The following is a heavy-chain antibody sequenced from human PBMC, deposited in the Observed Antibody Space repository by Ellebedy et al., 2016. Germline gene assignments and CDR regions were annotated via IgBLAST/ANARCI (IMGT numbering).Heavy chain of an antibody. CDR2: IYYSGST. CDR3: AREGSAIYKFDF. J-gene: IGHJ4*02. Sequence: SETLSLTCAVSGGSISSSNWWRWIRQSPGKGLEWIGYIYYSGSTYYNPSLKSRVTLSVDTSKNQFSLKLSSVTAADTAVYYCAREGSAIYKFDFWGQGALVTVSS. CDR1: GGSISSSNW. D-gene: IGHD1-1*01. V-gene: IGHV4-30-4*01.